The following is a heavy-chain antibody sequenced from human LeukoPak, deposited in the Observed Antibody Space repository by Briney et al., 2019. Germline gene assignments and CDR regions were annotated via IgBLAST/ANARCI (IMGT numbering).Heavy chain of an antibody. CDR3: ARRHHYYYYMDV. J-gene: IGHJ6*03. V-gene: IGHV4-4*09. CDR1: GGSVRSYY. CDR2: IYNTGGT. Sequence: PSETLSLTCTVSGGSVRSYYWSWVRQAPGKRLDWLGYIYNTGGTNYNPSLNGRVTISVDTSKNQFSLNLSSVTAADTAVYYCARRHHYYYYMDVWGKGTTVTVSS.